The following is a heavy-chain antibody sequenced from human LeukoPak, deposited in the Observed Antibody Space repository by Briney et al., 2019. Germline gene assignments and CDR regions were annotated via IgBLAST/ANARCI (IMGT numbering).Heavy chain of an antibody. V-gene: IGHV3-23*01. Sequence: GGTLRLSCAASGFTFSSYAMSWVRQAPGKGLEWVSAISASGGSTYYADSVKGRFTISRDNSRNTLYLQMNSLRAEDTAVYYCAKGDIVVVVAAQFDYWGQGTLVTVSS. CDR1: GFTFSSYA. CDR3: AKGDIVVVVAAQFDY. CDR2: ISASGGST. D-gene: IGHD2-15*01. J-gene: IGHJ4*02.